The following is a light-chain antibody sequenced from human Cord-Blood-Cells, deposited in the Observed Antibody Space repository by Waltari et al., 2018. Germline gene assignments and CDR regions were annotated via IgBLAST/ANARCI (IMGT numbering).Light chain of an antibody. CDR1: QSVSSY. Sequence: IVLTESPATLSLSPGERATLSWRASQSVSSYLAWYQQKPGQAPRLLIYDASNRATGIPARFSGSGSGTDFTLTISSLEPEDFAVYYCQQRSNWLITFGQGTRLEIK. CDR2: DAS. V-gene: IGKV3-11*01. J-gene: IGKJ5*01. CDR3: QQRSNWLIT.